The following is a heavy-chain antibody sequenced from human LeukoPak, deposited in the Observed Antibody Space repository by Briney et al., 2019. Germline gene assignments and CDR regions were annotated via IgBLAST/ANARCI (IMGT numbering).Heavy chain of an antibody. CDR2: ISWNSGSI. CDR3: ARDNSGYYYDSSGLFDY. Sequence: GGSLXRSCAASGFTFDDYAMHWVRQAPRKGLEWGSGISWNSGSIVYADSVKGRFTISRDNAKNSLYLQMNSLRAEDTAVYYCARDNSGYYYDSSGLFDYWGQGTLVTVSS. J-gene: IGHJ4*02. CDR1: GFTFDDYA. D-gene: IGHD3-22*01. V-gene: IGHV3-9*01.